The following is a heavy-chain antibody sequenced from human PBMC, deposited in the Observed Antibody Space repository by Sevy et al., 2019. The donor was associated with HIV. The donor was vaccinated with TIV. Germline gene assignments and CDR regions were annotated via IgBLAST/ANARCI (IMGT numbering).Heavy chain of an antibody. J-gene: IGHJ4*02. V-gene: IGHV3-21*01. Sequence: WGSLRLSCAASGFTFSSYSMNWVRQAPGKGLEWVSSISSSSSYIYYADSVKGRFTISRDNAKNSLYLQMNSLRAEDTAVYYCARVGYCSGGSCYSDFDYWGQGTLVTVSS. CDR2: ISSSSSYI. CDR3: ARVGYCSGGSCYSDFDY. CDR1: GFTFSSYS. D-gene: IGHD2-15*01.